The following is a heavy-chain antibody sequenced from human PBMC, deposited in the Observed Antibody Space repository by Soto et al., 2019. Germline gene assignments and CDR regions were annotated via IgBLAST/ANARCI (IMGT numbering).Heavy chain of an antibody. CDR3: AKLGDIVVVPAAINSMDV. J-gene: IGHJ6*03. CDR1: GFTFSSYA. CDR2: ISGSCGST. V-gene: IGHV3-23*01. D-gene: IGHD2-2*02. Sequence: EVQLLESGGGLVQPGGSLRLSCAASGFTFSSYAMSWVRQAPGKGLEWVSAISGSCGSTYYADSVKGRFTISRDNSKNKLYLQMNSLRAEDTAVFYCAKLGDIVVVPAAINSMDVWGKGNTVTVSS.